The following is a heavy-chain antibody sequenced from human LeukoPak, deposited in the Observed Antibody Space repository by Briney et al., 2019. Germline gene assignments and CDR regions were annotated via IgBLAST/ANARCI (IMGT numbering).Heavy chain of an antibody. Sequence: AGGSLRLSCAASGFTFDDYAMHWVRQAPGKGLEWVSGISWSSGSIGYADSMKGRFTISRDNAKNSLYLQMNSLRAEDTALYYCAKGTRQFHSSGWYAEFDYWGQGTLVTVSS. CDR3: AKGTRQFHSSGWYAEFDY. CDR1: GFTFDDYA. CDR2: ISWSSGSI. D-gene: IGHD6-19*01. V-gene: IGHV3-9*01. J-gene: IGHJ4*02.